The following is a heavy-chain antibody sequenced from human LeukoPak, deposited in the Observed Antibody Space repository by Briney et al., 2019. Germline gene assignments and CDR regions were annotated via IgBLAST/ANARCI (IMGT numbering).Heavy chain of an antibody. CDR3: ARPPYSSGWYLGFDY. V-gene: IGHV3-7*01. D-gene: IGHD6-19*01. CDR2: IKQDGSEK. Sequence: GGSLRLSCAASGFTFSSYWMSWVRQAPGKGLEWVANIKQDGSEKYCVDSVKGRFTISRDDAKNSLYLQMNSLRAEDTAVYYCARPPYSSGWYLGFDYWGQGTLVTVSS. J-gene: IGHJ4*02. CDR1: GFTFSSYW.